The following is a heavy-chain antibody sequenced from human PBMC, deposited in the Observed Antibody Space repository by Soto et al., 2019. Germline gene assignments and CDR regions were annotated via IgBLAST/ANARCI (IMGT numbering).Heavy chain of an antibody. J-gene: IGHJ4*02. CDR2: IYFRGST. CDR3: ARSPHIQLWSYPSDY. CDR1: GGSISSGGYY. V-gene: IGHV4-31*03. D-gene: IGHD5-18*01. Sequence: QVQLQESGPGLVKPSQTLSLTCTVSGGSISSGGYYWSWIRQHPGKGLEWIGYIYFRGSTYYNPSLKSRVTISVDTSKNQFSLKLSSVTAADTAVYYCARSPHIQLWSYPSDYRGQGTLVTVSS.